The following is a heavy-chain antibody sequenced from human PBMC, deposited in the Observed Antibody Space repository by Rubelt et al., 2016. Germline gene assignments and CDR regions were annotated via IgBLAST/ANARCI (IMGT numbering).Heavy chain of an antibody. D-gene: IGHD5-24*01. V-gene: IGHV3-53*01. J-gene: IGHJ3*02. CDR1: GFTVSGSY. Sequence: EVQLVESGGGLIQPGGSLRLACAASGFTVSGSYMSWVRQAPGKGLEWVPGISGSGDGTDYADSGKGRFTISRDNSKKTLYLQMYSLGGEDAALYNCAIDLGWLQFSDIWGRGTMVTVSS. CDR2: SGSGDGT. CDR3: AIDLGWLQFSDI.